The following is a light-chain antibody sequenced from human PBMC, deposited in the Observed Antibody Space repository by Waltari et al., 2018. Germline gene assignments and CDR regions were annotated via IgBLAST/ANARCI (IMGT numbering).Light chain of an antibody. CDR2: DAS. Sequence: EIEMTQSPATLPVSPGDRATVSCRASQSVGNKLARYQQKPGQAPRLLFYDASTRATGIPVRFSGSGSGTEFTLTISSLQSEDFAVYYCQQSNNWPYTFGQGTKLEIK. CDR3: QQSNNWPYT. CDR1: QSVGNK. V-gene: IGKV3-15*01. J-gene: IGKJ2*01.